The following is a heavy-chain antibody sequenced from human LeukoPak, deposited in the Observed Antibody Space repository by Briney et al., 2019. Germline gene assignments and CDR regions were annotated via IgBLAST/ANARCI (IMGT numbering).Heavy chain of an antibody. CDR3: AKDWAAAGTGYYYYYYGMDV. V-gene: IGHV3-30*18. CDR2: ISYDGSNK. J-gene: IGHJ6*02. Sequence: GGSLRLSCAASGFTFSSYGMHWVRQAPGKGLEWVAVISYDGSNKYYADSVKGRFTISRDNSKNTLYLQMNSLRAEDTAVYYCAKDWAAAGTGYYYYYYGMDVWGQGTTVTVSS. CDR1: GFTFSSYG. D-gene: IGHD6-13*01.